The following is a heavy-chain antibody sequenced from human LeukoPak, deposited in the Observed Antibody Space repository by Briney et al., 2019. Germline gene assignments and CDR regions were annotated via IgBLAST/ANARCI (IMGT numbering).Heavy chain of an antibody. CDR2: IRNDGTTT. V-gene: IGHV3-74*01. CDR1: GFTFSTYW. CDR3: VRLYKIEGADL. Sequence: GGSLRLSCAASGFTFSTYWMHWFRQTPGKGLVWVSSIRNDGTTTNYADSVKGRFTISRDNAKNTLYLQMNSLRAEDTAVYYCVRLYKIEGADLWGRGTLVTVSS. D-gene: IGHD1-14*01. J-gene: IGHJ2*01.